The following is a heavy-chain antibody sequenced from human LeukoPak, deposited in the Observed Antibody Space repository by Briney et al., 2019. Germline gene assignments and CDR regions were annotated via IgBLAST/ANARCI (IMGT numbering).Heavy chain of an antibody. V-gene: IGHV4-30-2*02. CDR3: ATKGPRRGYFDY. CDR1: GGSISSGGYS. CDR2: IYHSGST. J-gene: IGHJ4*02. Sequence: PSQTLSLTCAVSGGSISSGGYSWSWIRQPPGKGLEWIGYIYHSGSTYYNPSLKSRVTISVDMSKNQFSLKLTSVTAADTAVYYCATKGPRRGYFDYWGQGTLVAVSS.